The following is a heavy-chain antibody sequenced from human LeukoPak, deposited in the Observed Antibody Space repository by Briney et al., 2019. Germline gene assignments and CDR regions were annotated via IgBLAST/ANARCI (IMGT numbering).Heavy chain of an antibody. CDR2: IYGGGST. D-gene: IGHD1-26*01. J-gene: IGHJ4*02. Sequence: GGSLRLSCAASGFTVSSNFMSWVRQAPGKGLEWVSVIYGGGSTYYADSVKGRFTISRDTSKNTLYLQMNSLRAEDTAVYYCAKARGIVGATWDYWGQGTLVTVSS. CDR3: AKARGIVGATWDY. V-gene: IGHV3-53*01. CDR1: GFTVSSNF.